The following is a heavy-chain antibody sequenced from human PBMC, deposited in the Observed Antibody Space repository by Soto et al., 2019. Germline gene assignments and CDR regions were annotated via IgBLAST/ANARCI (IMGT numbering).Heavy chain of an antibody. D-gene: IGHD2-21*02. J-gene: IGHJ4*02. CDR1: GDTFTDYY. CDR2: VNPSGGHT. CDR3: ARGGHVVVVTAALDY. V-gene: IGHV1-46*01. Sequence: QVQLMQSGAEVKKPGASVKVSCKASGDTFTDYYIHWVRQAPGQGLEWMGTVNPSGGHTTYAQHFLGSGTXTXXXSXXTLYMELTSLTSADTAVYYCARGGHVVVVTAALDYWGQGTLVTVSS.